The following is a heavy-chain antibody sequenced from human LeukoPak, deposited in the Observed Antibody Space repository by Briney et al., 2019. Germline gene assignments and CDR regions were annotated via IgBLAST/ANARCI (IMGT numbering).Heavy chain of an antibody. J-gene: IGHJ3*02. D-gene: IGHD2-2*01. CDR2: ISSSGSTI. Sequence: GGSLRLSCAASGFTFSDYYMSWIRQAPGKGLEWVLYISSSGSTIYYADSVKGRFTISRDNAKNSLYLQMNSLRAEDTAVYYCASLEFDIVVVPAARANQDAFDIWGQGTMVTVSS. CDR3: ASLEFDIVVVPAARANQDAFDI. V-gene: IGHV3-11*04. CDR1: GFTFSDYY.